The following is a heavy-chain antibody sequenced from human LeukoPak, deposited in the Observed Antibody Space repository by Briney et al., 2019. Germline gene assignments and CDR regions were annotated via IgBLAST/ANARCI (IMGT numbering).Heavy chain of an antibody. CDR3: AKDSALLWFGELSGWYFDL. J-gene: IGHJ2*01. CDR2: IRYDGSNK. CDR1: GFTFSSYG. Sequence: PGGSLRLSCAASGFTFSSYGMHWVRQAPGKGLEWVAFIRYDGSNKYYADSVKGRFTISRDNSKNTLYLQMNSLRAEDTAVYYCAKDSALLWFGELSGWYFDLWGRGTLVTVSS. V-gene: IGHV3-30*02. D-gene: IGHD3-10*01.